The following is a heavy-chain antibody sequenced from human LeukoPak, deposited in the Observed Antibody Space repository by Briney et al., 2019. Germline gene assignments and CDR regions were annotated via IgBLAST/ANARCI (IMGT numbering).Heavy chain of an antibody. J-gene: IGHJ4*02. D-gene: IGHD1-26*01. CDR1: GFTFSSYG. Sequence: GGSLRLSCAASGFTFSSYGMHWVRQAPGKGLEWVAVISYDGSNKYYADSVKGRFTISRDNSKNTLYLQMNSLRAEDTAVYYCAKGYFVVGATFFNYWGQGTLVTVSS. CDR2: ISYDGSNK. V-gene: IGHV3-30*18. CDR3: AKGYFVVGATFFNY.